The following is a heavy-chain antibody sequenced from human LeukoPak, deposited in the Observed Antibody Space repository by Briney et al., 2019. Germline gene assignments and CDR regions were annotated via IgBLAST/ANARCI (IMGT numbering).Heavy chain of an antibody. D-gene: IGHD5-12*01. V-gene: IGHV3-11*06. CDR1: GFTFSYYY. Sequence: PGGSLRLSCAASGFTFSYYYMSWIRQAPGKGLEWVSYISSSSSYTNYADSVKGRFTISRDNAKNSLYLQMNSLRAEDTAVYYCARVGGYSGYDSPLGIYFDYWGQGTLVTVSS. CDR3: ARVGGYSGYDSPLGIYFDY. J-gene: IGHJ4*02. CDR2: ISSSSSYT.